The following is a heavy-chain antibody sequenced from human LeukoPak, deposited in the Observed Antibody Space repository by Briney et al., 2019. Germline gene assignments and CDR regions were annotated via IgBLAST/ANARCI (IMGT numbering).Heavy chain of an antibody. V-gene: IGHV4-61*08. CDR3: AHGRWLQLPAY. CDR1: GGSISSGGYP. Sequence: PSETLSLTCAVSGGSISSGGYPWSWIRQSPGKGLEWIGSIYYTGSTNYNPSLRSRVTISVDTSKNQFSLKLSSVTAADTAVYYCAHGRWLQLPAYWGQGTLVTVSS. J-gene: IGHJ4*02. D-gene: IGHD5-24*01. CDR2: IYYTGST.